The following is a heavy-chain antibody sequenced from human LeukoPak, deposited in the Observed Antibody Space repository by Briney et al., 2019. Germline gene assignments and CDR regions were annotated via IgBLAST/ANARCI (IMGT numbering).Heavy chain of an antibody. V-gene: IGHV3-7*01. J-gene: IGHJ4*02. CDR3: ARDSGSFFVDF. Sequence: GGSLRLSCAASGFSFSTYWMTWVRQAPGKGLEWGANIKPDGSQKYCVDSVTGRFTISRDNAKNSLYLQMNSLRAEDTAVYYCARDSGSFFVDFWGQGTLVTVSS. D-gene: IGHD1-26*01. CDR2: IKPDGSQK. CDR1: GFSFSTYW.